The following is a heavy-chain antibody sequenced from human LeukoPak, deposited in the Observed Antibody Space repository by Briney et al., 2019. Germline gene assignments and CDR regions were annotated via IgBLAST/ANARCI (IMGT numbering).Heavy chain of an antibody. CDR1: GGSISSHY. CDR2: ISYNGST. V-gene: IGHV4-59*11. J-gene: IGHJ4*02. CDR3: ARAPGGYNYGSLFYFDC. Sequence: SETLSLTCTVSGGSISSHYWRWIRQPPGKGLEWIAYISYNGSTNYNTSLKRRVTISVDTPKNQFSLTLSSVTAADSAVYYCARAPGGYNYGSLFYFDCWGQGTLVTVSS. D-gene: IGHD5-18*01.